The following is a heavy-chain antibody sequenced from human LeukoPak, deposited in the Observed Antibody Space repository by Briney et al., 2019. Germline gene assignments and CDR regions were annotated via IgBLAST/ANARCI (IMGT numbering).Heavy chain of an antibody. CDR1: GYTFTSYG. CDR2: ISAYNGNT. V-gene: IGHV1-18*01. D-gene: IGHD1-26*01. Sequence: ASVKVSCKASGYTFTSYGISWVRQAPGQVLVWMGWISAYNGNTNYAQKLQGRVTMTTDTSTSTAYMELRSLRSDDTAVYYCARDGSIVGATHYYYAMDVWGQGTTVTVSS. CDR3: ARDGSIVGATHYYYAMDV. J-gene: IGHJ6*02.